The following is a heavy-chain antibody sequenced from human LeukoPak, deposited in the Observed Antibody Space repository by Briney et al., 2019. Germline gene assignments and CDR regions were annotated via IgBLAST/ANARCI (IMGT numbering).Heavy chain of an antibody. CDR2: VYYRWST. V-gene: IGHV4-59*08. J-gene: IGHJ6*02. CDR3: ARRSGYSTGYGMDV. D-gene: IGHD3-3*01. CDR1: GGSISTFY. Sequence: PSETLSLTCTVSGGSISTFYWNWVRQPPGKGLGWIGYVYYRWSTNYNPSLKSRVTISVDTSKKQCSLKLTSVTAADTAVYYCARRSGYSTGYGMDVWGQGTTVAVPS.